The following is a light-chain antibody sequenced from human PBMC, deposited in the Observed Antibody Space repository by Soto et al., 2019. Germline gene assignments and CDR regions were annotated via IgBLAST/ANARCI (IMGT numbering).Light chain of an antibody. CDR3: QQSYSTPVT. Sequence: DIQMTQSPSSLSASVGDRVTITCRASQSISNYLNWYQQKPGKAPKLLIYAASSLQSGVPSRFSGGGSGTDFTLTISSLQPEDFASYYCQQSYSTPVTFGQGTRLEI. J-gene: IGKJ5*01. CDR1: QSISNY. CDR2: AAS. V-gene: IGKV1-39*01.